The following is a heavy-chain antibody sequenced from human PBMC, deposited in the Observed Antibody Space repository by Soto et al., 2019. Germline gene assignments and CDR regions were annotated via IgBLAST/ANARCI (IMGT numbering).Heavy chain of an antibody. V-gene: IGHV3-23*01. D-gene: IGHD3-10*01. CDR1: GFTFEMYA. CDR2: ITGRGGTT. Sequence: EVQLLESGGDLVQPGGSVRLSCAASGFTFEMYAMSWVRQAPGKGLEWVTGITGRGGTTFYADSVQGRFTISRDSSMNTLYLDRHSLRVEDTAVYDCATDNLNVVSMGRGYVDSWGQGPLVIVSS. J-gene: IGHJ4*02. CDR3: ATDNLNVVSMGRGYVDS.